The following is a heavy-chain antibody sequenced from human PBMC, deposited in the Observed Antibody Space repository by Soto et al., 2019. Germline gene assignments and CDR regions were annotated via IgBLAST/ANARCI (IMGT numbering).Heavy chain of an antibody. J-gene: IGHJ6*02. CDR1: GYAFTSYY. CDR2: INPNSGGT. CDR3: ARDHYYGMDV. V-gene: IGHV1-2*04. Sequence: ASVKASCKASGYAFTSYYMHWLRQAPGQGLEWMGWINPNSGGTNYAQKFQGWVTMTRDTSISTAYMELSRLRSDDTAVYYCARDHYYGMDVWGQGTTVTVYS.